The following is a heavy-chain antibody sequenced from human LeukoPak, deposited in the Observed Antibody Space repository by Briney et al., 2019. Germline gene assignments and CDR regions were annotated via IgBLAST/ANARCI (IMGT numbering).Heavy chain of an antibody. J-gene: IGHJ3*02. CDR2: IIPIFGKA. CDR3: ATTRASGLRLGELSSPFDAFDI. CDR1: GGTFHNYA. V-gene: IGHV1-69*05. Sequence: SVQVSCKASGGTFHNYAINWVRQAPAHGLEWMGGIIPIFGKAKYAQKFQGRVTITTDESTSTAYMELSSLRSEDTAIYCCATTRASGLRLGELSSPFDAFDIWGQGTMVTVSS. D-gene: IGHD3-16*02.